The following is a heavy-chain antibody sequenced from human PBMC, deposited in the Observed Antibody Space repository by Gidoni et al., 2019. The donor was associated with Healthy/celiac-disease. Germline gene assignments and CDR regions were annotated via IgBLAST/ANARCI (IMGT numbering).Heavy chain of an antibody. CDR1: GFTFTSSA. Sequence: QMQLVQSGPEVKKPGTSVKVSCKASGFTFTSSAVQWVRQARGQRLEWIGWIVVGSGNTNYAQKFQERVTITRDMSTSTAYMELSSLRSEDTAVYYCAAGGFGGMATIRVDYFDYWGQGTLVTVSS. V-gene: IGHV1-58*01. J-gene: IGHJ4*02. CDR2: IVVGSGNT. CDR3: AAGGFGGMATIRVDYFDY. D-gene: IGHD5-12*01.